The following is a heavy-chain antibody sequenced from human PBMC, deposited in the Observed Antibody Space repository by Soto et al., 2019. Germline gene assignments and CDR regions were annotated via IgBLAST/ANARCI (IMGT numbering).Heavy chain of an antibody. CDR2: ISSSGSTT. Sequence: GALRLSCAASGFTFSSYAMSWVRQAPGKGLEWVSYISSSGSTTYYADSVKGRFTISRDNAKNSLYLQMNSLRAEDTAVYYCAREMTTANAFDIWGQGTMVTVSS. V-gene: IGHV3-48*04. CDR1: GFTFSSYA. CDR3: AREMTTANAFDI. D-gene: IGHD4-17*01. J-gene: IGHJ3*02.